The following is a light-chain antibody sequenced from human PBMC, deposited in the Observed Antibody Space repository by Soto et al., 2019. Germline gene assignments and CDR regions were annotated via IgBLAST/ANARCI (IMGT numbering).Light chain of an antibody. V-gene: IGKV3-20*01. J-gene: IGKJ2*01. CDR3: QQYGSSPPKYT. CDR1: QSVSSSY. CDR2: GAS. Sequence: EIVLTQSPGTLSLSPGERATLSCSASQSVSSSYLAWYQQKPGQAPRLLIYGASSRATGIPDMFSGSGSGTDFTLTISRLEPEDFAVYYCQQYGSSPPKYTFGQGTKLEIK.